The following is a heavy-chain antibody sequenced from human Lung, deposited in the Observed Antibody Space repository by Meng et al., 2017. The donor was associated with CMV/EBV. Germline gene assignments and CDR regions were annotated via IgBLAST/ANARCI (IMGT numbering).Heavy chain of an antibody. D-gene: IGHD2-2*01. CDR1: GFTFSDYY. CDR3: ARGYCSSTTCYAYFDY. CDR2: ISSSGNTT. Sequence: SGFTFSDYYMSWIRQAPGKGLEWISYISSSGNTTYYADSVKGRFTISRDNAKNSLFLQMNSLRAEDTAVYYCARGYCSSTTCYAYFDYWGQGTLVTVSS. J-gene: IGHJ4*02. V-gene: IGHV3-11*01.